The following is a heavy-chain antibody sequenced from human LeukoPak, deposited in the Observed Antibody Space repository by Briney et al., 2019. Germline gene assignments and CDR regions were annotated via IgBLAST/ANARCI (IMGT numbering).Heavy chain of an antibody. CDR2: IYYSGST. D-gene: IGHD2-8*01. J-gene: IGHJ3*02. Sequence: PSETLSLTYTVSGGSISSYYWSWLRQPPGKGLGWIAYIYYSGSTNYNPSLTSRVTISIDTSKNQFSLKLNSVTAADTAVYYCARGLIRQSAFDIWGQGTMVTVSS. CDR1: GGSISSYY. V-gene: IGHV4-59*01. CDR3: ARGLIRQSAFDI.